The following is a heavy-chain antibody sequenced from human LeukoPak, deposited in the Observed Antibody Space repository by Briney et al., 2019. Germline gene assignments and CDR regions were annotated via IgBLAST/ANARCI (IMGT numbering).Heavy chain of an antibody. J-gene: IGHJ4*02. CDR2: INWNGGST. CDR1: EFTFDDYG. D-gene: IGHD3-10*01. Sequence: PGGSLRLSCATSEFTFDDYGMSWVRQAPGKGLEWVSGINWNGGSTGYADSVKGRFTISRDNAKNSLYLQMNSLRAEDTAFYYCASGARGVSGYYFDYWGQGTLVTVTS. CDR3: ASGARGVSGYYFDY. V-gene: IGHV3-20*04.